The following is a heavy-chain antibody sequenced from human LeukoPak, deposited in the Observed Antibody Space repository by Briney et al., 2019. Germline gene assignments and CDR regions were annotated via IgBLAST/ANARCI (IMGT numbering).Heavy chain of an antibody. CDR2: IYYSGST. CDR1: DGSISSSSYY. Sequence: SETLSLTCTVSDGSISSSSYYWGWIRQPPGKGLEWIGSIYYSGSTYYNPSLKSRVTISVDTSKNQFSLKLSSVTAADTAVYYCARSRWYYDILTGYYPANWFDPWGQGTLVTVSS. D-gene: IGHD3-9*01. V-gene: IGHV4-39*01. CDR3: ARSRWYYDILTGYYPANWFDP. J-gene: IGHJ5*02.